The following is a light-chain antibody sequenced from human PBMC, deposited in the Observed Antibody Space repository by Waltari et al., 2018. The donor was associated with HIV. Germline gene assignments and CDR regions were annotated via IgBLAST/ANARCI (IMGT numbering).Light chain of an antibody. CDR3: SSYAGSATLA. V-gene: IGLV2-8*01. J-gene: IGLJ2*01. CDR1: SSEVGAYNL. CDR2: EVT. Sequence: QSALTQPPSEPGPPGQSVTITCTGTSSEVGAYNLVSWYQQRPGEDPRIMIYEVTKRPSGVPARFSGSKSGNTASLTVSGLQAEDAADYYCSSYAGSATLAFGGGTKLTVL.